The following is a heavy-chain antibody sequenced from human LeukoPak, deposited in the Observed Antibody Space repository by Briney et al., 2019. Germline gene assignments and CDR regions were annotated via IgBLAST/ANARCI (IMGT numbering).Heavy chain of an antibody. D-gene: IGHD3-22*01. Sequence: GGSLRLSCAASGFTVSSTYMSWVRRAPGKGLEWVSSITSGSTYIYYADSVKGRFTISRDNAKNSLYLQMNSLRAEDTAVYYCAREFEVRSGGYYYFFDYWGQGTLVTVSS. CDR2: ITSGSTYI. J-gene: IGHJ4*02. CDR3: AREFEVRSGGYYYFFDY. CDR1: GFTVSSTY. V-gene: IGHV3-21*01.